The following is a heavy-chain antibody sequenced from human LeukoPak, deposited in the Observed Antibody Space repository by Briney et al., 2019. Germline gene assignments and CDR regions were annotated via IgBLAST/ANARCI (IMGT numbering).Heavy chain of an antibody. CDR2: ISSSGST. J-gene: IGHJ3*02. CDR1: GYSISSGYN. CDR3: ARGPYSYDSSGAFDI. V-gene: IGHV4-38-2*02. Sequence: SETLSLTCTVSGYSISSGYNWGWIRQPPGEGLEWIGSISSSGSTNYNPSLKSRVTISVDTSKNQFSLKLSSVTAADTAVYFCARGPYSYDSSGAFDIWGQGTMVTVSS. D-gene: IGHD3-22*01.